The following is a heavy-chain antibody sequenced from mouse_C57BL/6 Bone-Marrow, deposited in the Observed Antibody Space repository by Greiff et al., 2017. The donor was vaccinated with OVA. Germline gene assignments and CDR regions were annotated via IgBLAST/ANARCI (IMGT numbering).Heavy chain of an antibody. CDR3: AKWDYYGSRSYWYFDV. CDR1: GYTFTSYW. Sequence: QVQLQQPGAELVMPGASVKLSCKASGYTFTSYWMHWVKQRPGQGLEWIGEIDPSDSYTNYNQKFKGKSTLTVDKSSSTAYMELRSLTSEDTAVYYCAKWDYYGSRSYWYFDVWGTGTTVTVSS. CDR2: IDPSDSYT. V-gene: IGHV1-69*01. J-gene: IGHJ1*03. D-gene: IGHD1-1*01.